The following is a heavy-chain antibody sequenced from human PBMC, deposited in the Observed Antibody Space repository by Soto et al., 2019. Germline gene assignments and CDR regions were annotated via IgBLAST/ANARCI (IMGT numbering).Heavy chain of an antibody. CDR2: ISGSGGST. CDR3: AKAGRSSWYLGNWFDP. V-gene: IGHV3-23*01. J-gene: IGHJ5*02. CDR1: GFTFSSYA. Sequence: EVQLLESGGGLVQPGGSLRLSCAASGFTFSSYAMSWVRQAPGKGLEWVSAISGSGGSTYYADSVKGRFTISRDNSKNTLYLQMNSLRAEDTAVYYCAKAGRSSWYLGNWFDPWGQGTLVTVSS. D-gene: IGHD6-13*01.